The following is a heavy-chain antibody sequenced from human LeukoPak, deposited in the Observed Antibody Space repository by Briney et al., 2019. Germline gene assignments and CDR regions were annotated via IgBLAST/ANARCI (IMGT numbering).Heavy chain of an antibody. J-gene: IGHJ3*02. CDR2: VSNNGINT. D-gene: IGHD6-19*01. Sequence: GGSLRLSCAASGFTFSYYAMHWVRQAPGKGLEYVSAVSNNGINTYYANSVKGRFTISRDNSKNTLYLQMGSLTAEDMAVYYCARAGRSGWFLDAFDIWGQGTMVTVSS. CDR3: ARAGRSGWFLDAFDI. CDR1: GFTFSYYA. V-gene: IGHV3-64*01.